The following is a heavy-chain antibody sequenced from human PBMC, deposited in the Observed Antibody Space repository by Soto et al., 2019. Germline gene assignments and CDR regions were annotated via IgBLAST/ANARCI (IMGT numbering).Heavy chain of an antibody. J-gene: IGHJ5*01. CDR1: GGSFRNYY. V-gene: IGHV4-34*01. D-gene: IGHD1-26*01. CDR2: VNHSGEA. Sequence: SETLSLTCGVYGGSFRNYYWIWVRQPPGKGLEWIGGVNHSGEATYNPSLQSRVTISLDTTNNHFSLKMASVTAADTAIYFCAREESFPRYWFDSWGQGNQVTVSS. CDR3: AREESFPRYWFDS.